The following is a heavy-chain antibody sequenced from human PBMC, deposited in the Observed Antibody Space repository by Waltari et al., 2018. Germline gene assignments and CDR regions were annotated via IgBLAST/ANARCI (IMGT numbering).Heavy chain of an antibody. J-gene: IGHJ4*02. V-gene: IGHV4-39*01. CDR2: IHHSGST. Sequence: QLQLQESGPGLVKPSETLSLPCTGPGGPISRRNYYWGWIPQPPGKGLDWIASIHHSGSTYYNPSLKSRVTISVDTSKNQFSLKLTSVTAADTAVYYCARIYGSGSPIPSVDYWGQGTLVTVSS. D-gene: IGHD3-10*01. CDR1: GGPISRRNYY. CDR3: ARIYGSGSPIPSVDY.